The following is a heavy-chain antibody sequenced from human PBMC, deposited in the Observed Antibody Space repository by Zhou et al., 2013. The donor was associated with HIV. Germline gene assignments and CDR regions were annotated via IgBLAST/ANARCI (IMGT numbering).Heavy chain of an antibody. D-gene: IGHD3-3*02. Sequence: QVHLVQSGAEVKKPGSSVKVSCKASGGTFSVYSIGWVRQAPGQGLQWLGGVIPMFGAAKYAQKFQGRVTITADESTSTAYMDLSSLRSEDTAVYYCAKQDQELGYYHFGLDVWGQGTTVTVSS. CDR2: VIPMFGAA. V-gene: IGHV1-69*12. CDR3: AKQDQELGYYHFGLDV. CDR1: GGTFSVYS. J-gene: IGHJ6*02.